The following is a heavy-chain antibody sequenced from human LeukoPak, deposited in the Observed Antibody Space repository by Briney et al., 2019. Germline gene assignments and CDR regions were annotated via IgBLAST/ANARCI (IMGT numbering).Heavy chain of an antibody. CDR2: IYYSGST. D-gene: IGHD2-2*01. Sequence: SETLSLTCTVSGGSISSYYWSWIRQPPGKGLEWIGYIYYSGSTNYNPSLKSRVTISVDTSKNQFSLKLSSVTAADTAVYYCASWFYCSSTSCHGKSSWFDPWGQGTLVTVSS. J-gene: IGHJ5*02. CDR3: ASWFYCSSTSCHGKSSWFDP. CDR1: GGSISSYY. V-gene: IGHV4-59*01.